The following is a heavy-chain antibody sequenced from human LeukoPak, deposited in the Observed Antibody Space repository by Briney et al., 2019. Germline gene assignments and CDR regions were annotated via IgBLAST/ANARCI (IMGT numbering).Heavy chain of an antibody. V-gene: IGHV3-21*01. D-gene: IGHD2-2*01. Sequence: GGSLRLSCAASGFTFSSYSMNWVRQAPGKGLEWVSSISSSSGYIYYADSVKGRFTISRDNAKNSLYLQMNSLRAEDTAVYYCARERVPAATLDAFDIWGQGTMVTVSS. CDR2: ISSSSGYI. J-gene: IGHJ3*02. CDR1: GFTFSSYS. CDR3: ARERVPAATLDAFDI.